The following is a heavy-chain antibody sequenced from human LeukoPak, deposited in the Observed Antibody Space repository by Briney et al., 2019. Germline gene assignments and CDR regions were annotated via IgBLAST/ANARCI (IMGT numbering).Heavy chain of an antibody. D-gene: IGHD1-26*01. Sequence: GASVKVSCKASGYTFTTYGITWVRQAPGQGLEWMGWISAYNGNTNYAQKLQGRVTMTTDTSTNTAYMELSSLRSEDTAVYYCARGIRGSYLKYYFDYWGQGTLVTVSS. J-gene: IGHJ4*02. CDR1: GYTFTTYG. CDR3: ARGIRGSYLKYYFDY. V-gene: IGHV1-18*01. CDR2: ISAYNGNT.